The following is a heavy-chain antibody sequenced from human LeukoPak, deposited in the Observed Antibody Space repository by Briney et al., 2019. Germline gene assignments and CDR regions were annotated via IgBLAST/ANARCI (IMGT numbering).Heavy chain of an antibody. CDR3: ALRGSHGQNWFDP. J-gene: IGHJ5*02. V-gene: IGHV1-24*01. CDR2: FDPEDGET. Sequence: ASVKVSCKVSGYTLAELSMHWVRQAPGKGLEWMGGFDPEDGETIYAQKFQGRVTMTEDTSTDTAYMELSSLRSEDTAVYYCALRGSHGQNWFDPWGQGTLVTVSS. CDR1: GYTLAELS. D-gene: IGHD1-26*01.